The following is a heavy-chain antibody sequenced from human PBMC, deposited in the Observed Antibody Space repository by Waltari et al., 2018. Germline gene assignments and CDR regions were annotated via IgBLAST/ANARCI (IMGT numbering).Heavy chain of an antibody. D-gene: IGHD3-9*01. V-gene: IGHV4-39*01. CDR1: GGSISSSSYY. CDR2: IYYSGGT. CDR3: ASQALGYDIVTGYHPRGYFDY. Sequence: QLQLQESGPGLVKPSETLSLTCTVSGGSISSSSYYWGWIRQPPGKGLEWIGRIYYSGGTDYNPSLKSRVTISVDTSKNQVSLMLSSVTAADTAVYYCASQALGYDIVTGYHPRGYFDYWGQGTLVTVSS. J-gene: IGHJ4*02.